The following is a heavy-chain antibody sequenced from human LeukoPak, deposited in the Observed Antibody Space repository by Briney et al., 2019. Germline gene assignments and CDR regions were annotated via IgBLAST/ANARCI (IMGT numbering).Heavy chain of an antibody. CDR3: ARFSGYSSGWLRTFYFDY. Sequence: SETLSLTCTVSGGSISSSSYYWGWIRQPPGRGLEWIGSIYYSGSTYYNPSLKSRVTISVDTSKNQFSLKLSSVTAADTAVYYCARFSGYSSGWLRTFYFDYWGQGTLVTVSS. CDR2: IYYSGST. V-gene: IGHV4-39*01. D-gene: IGHD6-19*01. J-gene: IGHJ4*02. CDR1: GGSISSSSYY.